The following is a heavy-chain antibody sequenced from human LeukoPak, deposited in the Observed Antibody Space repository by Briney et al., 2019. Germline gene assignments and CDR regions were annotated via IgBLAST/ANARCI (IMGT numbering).Heavy chain of an antibody. V-gene: IGHV3-30*18. CDR2: ISYDGSNK. CDR3: AKNRREMATILVDY. Sequence: GRSRRLSCAASGFTFSSYGMHWVRQAPGKGLEWVAVISYDGSNKYYADSVKGRFTISRDSSKNTLYLQMNSLRAEDTAMYYCAKNRREMATILVDYWGQGTLVTVSS. J-gene: IGHJ4*02. CDR1: GFTFSSYG. D-gene: IGHD5-24*01.